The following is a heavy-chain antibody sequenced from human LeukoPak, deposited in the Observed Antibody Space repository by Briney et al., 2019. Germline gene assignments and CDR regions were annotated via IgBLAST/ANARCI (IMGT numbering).Heavy chain of an antibody. CDR2: FDPEDGET. CDR1: GYTLTELS. D-gene: IGHD3-10*01. J-gene: IGHJ4*02. CDR3: ATETMVGGVKGIHFDY. V-gene: IGHV1-24*01. Sequence: ASVKVSCKVSGYTLTELSMHWVRQAPGKGLEWMGGFDPEDGETIYAQKFQGRVTMTEDTSTDTAYMELSRLRSEDTAVYYCATETMVGGVKGIHFDYWGGETLVTVSS.